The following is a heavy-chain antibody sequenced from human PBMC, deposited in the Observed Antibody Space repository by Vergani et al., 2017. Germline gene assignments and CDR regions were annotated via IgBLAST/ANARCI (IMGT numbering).Heavy chain of an antibody. CDR3: ARDGGGGNPGYYGMDV. CDR1: GFTFSRNY. CDR2: IFSGGST. J-gene: IGHJ6*02. Sequence: ELQLVESGGGLVQPGGSLRLSCAASGFTFSRNYMSWVLQAPGKGLEWVPVIFSGGSTYYADSVKGRFNISRHNSKNTLYLQMNSLRAEDTAVYYCARDGGGGNPGYYGMDVWGQGP. D-gene: IGHD4-23*01. V-gene: IGHV3-53*04.